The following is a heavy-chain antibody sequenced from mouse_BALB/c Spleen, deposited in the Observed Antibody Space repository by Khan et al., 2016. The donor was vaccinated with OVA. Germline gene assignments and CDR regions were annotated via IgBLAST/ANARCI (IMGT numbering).Heavy chain of an antibody. CDR1: GYSITSEYA. J-gene: IGHJ3*01. CDR2: INYSGNT. Sequence: EVELVESGPGLVKPSQSLSLTCTVTGYSITSEYAWNWIRQFPGNKLEWMGYINYSGNTRFNPSLKSRTSITRDTSKNQFFLQLNSVTTEDPATYYCARTYYYDYDPFPYWGQGTLVTVSA. V-gene: IGHV3-2*02. D-gene: IGHD2-4*01. CDR3: ARTYYYDYDPFPY.